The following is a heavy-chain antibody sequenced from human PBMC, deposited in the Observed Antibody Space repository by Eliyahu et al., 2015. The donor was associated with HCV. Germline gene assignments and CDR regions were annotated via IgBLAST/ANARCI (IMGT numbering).Heavy chain of an antibody. CDR1: GFTFRSYS. D-gene: IGHD5-12*01. Sequence: SGFTFRSYSMSWVRQAPLKGLEWVSTVSTSGGGTYYADSVKGRFTISRDNSKNTLYLQMDTLWAEDTAIYYCAKDEGLRQPAYFDSWGQGTLVTVSS. J-gene: IGHJ4*02. CDR2: VSTSGGGT. CDR3: AKDEGLRQPAYFDS. V-gene: IGHV3-23*01.